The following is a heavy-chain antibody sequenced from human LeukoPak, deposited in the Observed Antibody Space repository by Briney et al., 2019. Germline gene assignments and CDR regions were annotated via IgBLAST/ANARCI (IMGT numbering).Heavy chain of an antibody. CDR3: AAERWLQLGDAFDI. D-gene: IGHD5-24*01. Sequence: GGSLRLSCAASGFTFSSYWRSWVRQAPGKGLEWVANIKQDGSEKYYVDSVKGRFTISRDNAKNSLYLQMNSLRAEDTAVYYCAAERWLQLGDAFDIWGQGTMVTVSS. CDR2: IKQDGSEK. J-gene: IGHJ3*02. CDR1: GFTFSSYW. V-gene: IGHV3-7*01.